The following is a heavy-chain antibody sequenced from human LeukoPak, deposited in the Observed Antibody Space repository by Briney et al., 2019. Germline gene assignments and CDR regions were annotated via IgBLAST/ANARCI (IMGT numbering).Heavy chain of an antibody. CDR1: GFTFISYS. CDR2: ISSGSDYI. CDR3: ARDNDSRDPPHFDY. J-gene: IGHJ4*02. D-gene: IGHD3-16*01. V-gene: IGHV3-21*04. Sequence: GGSLRLSCAASGFTFISYSMHWVRQAPGKGLEWVSSISSGSDYIYYADSVKGRFTISRDNVKKSQYLQMNSLRAEDTAVYYCARDNDSRDPPHFDYWGQGTLVTVSS.